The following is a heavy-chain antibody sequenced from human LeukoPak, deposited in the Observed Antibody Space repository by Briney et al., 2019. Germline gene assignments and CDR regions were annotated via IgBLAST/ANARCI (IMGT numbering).Heavy chain of an antibody. Sequence: GGSLRLSCAASGFTFSDHYMTWIRQAPGKGLEWVSYISTSDSNVYYADSVKGRFTISRDNAKNTLYLQMNSLRAEDTAVYYCARDSMDSLSYWGQGTLVTVSS. CDR1: GFTFSDHY. J-gene: IGHJ4*02. V-gene: IGHV3-11*01. D-gene: IGHD2/OR15-2a*01. CDR2: ISTSDSNV. CDR3: ARDSMDSLSY.